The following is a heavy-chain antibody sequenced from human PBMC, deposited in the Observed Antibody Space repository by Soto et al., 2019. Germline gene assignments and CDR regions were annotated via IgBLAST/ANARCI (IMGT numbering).Heavy chain of an antibody. V-gene: IGHV1-58*01. CDR2: IVVGSGNT. D-gene: IGHD6-19*01. J-gene: IGHJ6*02. CDR3: AADFAVAGTHYYYGMDV. Sequence: SVKVSCKASGFTFTSSPVQWVRQARGQRLEWIGWIVVGSGNTNYAQKFQERVTITRDMSTSTAYMELSSLRSEDTAVYYCAADFAVAGTHYYYGMDVWGQGTTVTVSS. CDR1: GFTFTSSP.